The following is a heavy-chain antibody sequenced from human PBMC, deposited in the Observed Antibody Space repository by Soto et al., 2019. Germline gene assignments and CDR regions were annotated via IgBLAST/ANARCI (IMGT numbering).Heavy chain of an antibody. V-gene: IGHV3-30*04. J-gene: IGHJ5*02. Sequence: QVRLVESGGGVVQPGRSLRLSCTASGFSFSSYAMYWFRQPPGQVLEWVAVISHDGINKHYADSVKGRVTVSRDNSNHSLDLQLNSLRGEDTAMYYCERDMYSIDYFVKWFEPWGQGTLVTVSS. CDR1: GFSFSSYA. CDR2: ISHDGINK. CDR3: ERDMYSIDYFVKWFEP. D-gene: IGHD6-13*01.